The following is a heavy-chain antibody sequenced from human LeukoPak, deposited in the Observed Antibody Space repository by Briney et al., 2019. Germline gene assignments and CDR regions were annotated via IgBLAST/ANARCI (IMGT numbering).Heavy chain of an antibody. CDR2: MNPISGNT. D-gene: IGHD2-2*01. Sequence: ASVKVSCKASGYTFTSYDINWVRQATGQGLEWMGWMNPISGNTGYAQKFQGRVTMTRNTSISTAYMELSSLRSEDTAVYYCARGPPIVAVPAAFLFDPWGQGTLVTVSS. CDR1: GYTFTSYD. CDR3: ARGPPIVAVPAAFLFDP. V-gene: IGHV1-8*01. J-gene: IGHJ5*02.